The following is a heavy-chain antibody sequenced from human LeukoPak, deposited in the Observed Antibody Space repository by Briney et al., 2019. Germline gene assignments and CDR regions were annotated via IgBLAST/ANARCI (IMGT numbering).Heavy chain of an antibody. D-gene: IGHD3-22*01. CDR1: GFTFSSYE. CDR2: ISSSGSTI. CDR3: AKSERYYYDSGATYYEYFHH. Sequence: GGSLRLSCAASGFTFSSYEINWVRQAPGKGLEWVSYISSSGSTIYYADSMKGRFTISRDNFKNTLYLEMNSLRAEDTAVYYCAKSERYYYDSGATYYEYFHHWGQGTLVTVSS. J-gene: IGHJ1*01. V-gene: IGHV3-48*03.